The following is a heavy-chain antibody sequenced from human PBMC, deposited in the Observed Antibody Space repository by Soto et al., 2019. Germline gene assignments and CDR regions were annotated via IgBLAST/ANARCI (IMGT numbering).Heavy chain of an antibody. CDR1: GYTFTSYG. CDR3: ARDPVVVVDASNWFDP. Sequence: ASVKVSCKASGYTFTSYGISWVRQAPGQGLEWMGWISAYNGNTNYAQKLQGRVTMTTDTSTSTAYMELRSLRSDDTAVYYCARDPVVVVDASNWFDPWGQGTLVTVSS. D-gene: IGHD2-15*01. V-gene: IGHV1-18*01. J-gene: IGHJ5*02. CDR2: ISAYNGNT.